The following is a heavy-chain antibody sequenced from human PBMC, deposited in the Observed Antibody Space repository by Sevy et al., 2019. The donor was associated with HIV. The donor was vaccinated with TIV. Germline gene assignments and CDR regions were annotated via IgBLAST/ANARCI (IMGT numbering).Heavy chain of an antibody. CDR2: ISAYNGNT. D-gene: IGHD6-6*01. Sequence: ASVKVSCKASGYTFTSYGISWVRQAPGQGLEWMGWISAYNGNTNYAQKLQGRFTMTTDTSTSTAYMELRSLRSDDTAVYYCARDRIAARPYYYYYYMDVWGKGTTVTVSS. CDR3: ARDRIAARPYYYYYYMDV. J-gene: IGHJ6*03. V-gene: IGHV1-18*04. CDR1: GYTFTSYG.